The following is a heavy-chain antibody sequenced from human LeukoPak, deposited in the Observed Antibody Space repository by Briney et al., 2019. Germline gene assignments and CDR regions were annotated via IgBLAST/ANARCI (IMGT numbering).Heavy chain of an antibody. J-gene: IGHJ4*02. Sequence: GGSLRLSCAASGFTFSDYYMSWIRQAPGKGLEWVSYISSSGSTIYYADSVKGRFTISRDNAKNSLYLQMNSLRAEDTAVYYYARTPPLYCSGGSCYSGTYFDYWGQGTLVTVSS. CDR3: ARTPPLYCSGGSCYSGTYFDY. D-gene: IGHD2-15*01. CDR2: ISSSGSTI. CDR1: GFTFSDYY. V-gene: IGHV3-11*01.